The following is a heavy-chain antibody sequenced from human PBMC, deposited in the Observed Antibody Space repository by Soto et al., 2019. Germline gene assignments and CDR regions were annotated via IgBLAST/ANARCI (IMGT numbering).Heavy chain of an antibody. V-gene: IGHV3-11*01. CDR2: ISGSGTDK. CDR3: AKLVTTAAAGTFDY. J-gene: IGHJ4*02. D-gene: IGHD6-13*01. Sequence: GGSLRLSCAASGFTFSDYYMTWIRQAPGRGLEWVSYISGSGTDKSYADSVKGRFTISKDNADNTLFLQMNNLRAEDTAVYYCAKLVTTAAAGTFDYWGQGTLVTVSS. CDR1: GFTFSDYY.